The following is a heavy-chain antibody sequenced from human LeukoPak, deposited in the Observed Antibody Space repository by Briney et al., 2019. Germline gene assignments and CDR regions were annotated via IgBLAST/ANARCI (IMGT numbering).Heavy chain of an antibody. CDR1: GGSISSSNW. D-gene: IGHD5-12*01. CDR2: IYHSGNT. Sequence: PSETLSLTCAVSGGSISSSNWWNWVGQPPGKGLEWIGEIYHSGNTHYKPSLRSRLTISVDKSKNQFSLTLSSVTAADTAVYYCATSVAKKFDYWGQGTLVTVSS. V-gene: IGHV4-4*02. J-gene: IGHJ4*02. CDR3: ATSVAKKFDY.